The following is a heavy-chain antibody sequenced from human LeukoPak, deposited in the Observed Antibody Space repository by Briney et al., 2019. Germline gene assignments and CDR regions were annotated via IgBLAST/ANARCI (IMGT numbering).Heavy chain of an antibody. V-gene: IGHV3-21*01. J-gene: IGHJ3*02. Sequence: GGSLRLSCAASGFTFSSYSMNWVRQAPGKGLEWVSSISSSSSYIYYADSVKGRFTISRDNAKNSLYLQMNSLRAEDTAVYYCARANPPLIDDILTGYADDAFDIWGQGTMVTVSS. D-gene: IGHD3-9*01. CDR2: ISSSSSYI. CDR3: ARANPPLIDDILTGYADDAFDI. CDR1: GFTFSSYS.